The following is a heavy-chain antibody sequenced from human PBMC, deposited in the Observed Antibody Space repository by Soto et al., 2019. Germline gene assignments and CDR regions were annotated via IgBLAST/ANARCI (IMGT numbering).Heavy chain of an antibody. J-gene: IGHJ6*02. D-gene: IGHD6-13*01. Sequence: GGSLRLSCAASGFTFSSYGMHWVRQAPGKGLEWVAVISYDGSNKYYADSVKGRFTISRDNSKNTLYLQMNSLRAEDTAVYYCASRLGNSSSWLEGLSYYYYYYGMDVWGQGTTVTVSS. CDR3: ASRLGNSSSWLEGLSYYYYYYGMDV. CDR1: GFTFSSYG. V-gene: IGHV3-30*03. CDR2: ISYDGSNK.